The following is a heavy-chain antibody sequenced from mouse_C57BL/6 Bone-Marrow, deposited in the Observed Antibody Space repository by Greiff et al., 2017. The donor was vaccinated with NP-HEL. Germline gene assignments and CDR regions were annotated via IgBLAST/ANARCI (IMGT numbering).Heavy chain of an antibody. CDR3: AGSSSWSDWYFDV. D-gene: IGHD1-1*01. V-gene: IGHV3-3*01. Sequence: FPGNKLEYIGYTFYSGITYYNPSLESRTYITRDTSKNQFSLKLSSVTTEDTATYYCAGSSSWSDWYFDVWGTGTTVTVSS. J-gene: IGHJ1*03. CDR2: TFYSGIT.